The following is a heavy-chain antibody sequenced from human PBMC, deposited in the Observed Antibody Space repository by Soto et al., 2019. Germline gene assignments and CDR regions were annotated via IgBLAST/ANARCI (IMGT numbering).Heavy chain of an antibody. J-gene: IGHJ4*02. CDR2: ISSTGSTI. D-gene: IGHD4-17*01. CDR1: GFTFSSYE. Sequence: LRLSCAASGFTFSSYEMNWVRQAPGKGLEWVSYISSTGSTIYYADPVKDRFTISRDNAKNSLYLQMNSLRAEDTAVYYCARDDYGGRGFDYWGQGTLVTVSS. V-gene: IGHV3-48*03. CDR3: ARDDYGGRGFDY.